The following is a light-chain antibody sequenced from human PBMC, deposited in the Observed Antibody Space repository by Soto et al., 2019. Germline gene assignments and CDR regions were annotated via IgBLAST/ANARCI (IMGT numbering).Light chain of an antibody. Sequence: IQMPPSPSSLSASVGNRVTLTFQASQNINNYLNWYQQKPGRAPKLLIYDASNWEAGVPSRFSGSGSGTDFTFTISRLQPEDIATYYCQQYENLPTFGQGTRLEIK. J-gene: IGKJ5*01. CDR3: QQYENLPT. V-gene: IGKV1-33*01. CDR1: QNINNY. CDR2: DAS.